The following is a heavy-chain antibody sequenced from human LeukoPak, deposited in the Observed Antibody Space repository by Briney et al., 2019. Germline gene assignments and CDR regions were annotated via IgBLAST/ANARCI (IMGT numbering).Heavy chain of an antibody. CDR3: ARGGDIVVVPAAGVNWFDP. J-gene: IGHJ5*02. D-gene: IGHD2-2*01. CDR1: GFTFSSYW. V-gene: IGHV3-7*01. Sequence: GGSLRLSCAASGFTFSSYWMSWVRQAPGKGLEWVANIKQDGSEKYYVDSVKGRFTISRDNAKNSLYLQMNSLRAEDTAVYYCARGGDIVVVPAAGVNWFDPWGQGTLVTVSS. CDR2: IKQDGSEK.